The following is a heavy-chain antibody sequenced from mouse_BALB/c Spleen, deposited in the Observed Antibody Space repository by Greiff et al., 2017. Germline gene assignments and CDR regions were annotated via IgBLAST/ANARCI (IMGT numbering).Heavy chain of an antibody. V-gene: IGHV5-6-4*01. CDR2: ISSGGSYT. CDR1: GFTFSSYT. CDR3: TREEFAY. J-gene: IGHJ3*01. Sequence: EVKLVESGGGLVKPGGSLKLSCAASGFTFSSYTMSWVRQTPEKRLEWVATISSGGSYTYYPDSVKGRFTISRDNAKNTLYLQMSSLKSEDTAMYYCTREEFAYWGQGTLVTVSA.